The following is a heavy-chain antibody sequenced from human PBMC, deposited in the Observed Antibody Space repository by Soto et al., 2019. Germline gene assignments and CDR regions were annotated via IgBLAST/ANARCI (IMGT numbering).Heavy chain of an antibody. CDR3: ARQAYGAEYHYGMDV. J-gene: IGHJ6*02. Sequence: SETLSLTCTVSGDSISRYYWSWIRQPPGKGLEWIGYIYYTGSPNYSPSLRSRVTISVGTSKNQFSLKLTSVTAADTAVYYCARQAYGAEYHYGMDVWGQGTTVTVSS. CDR2: IYYTGSP. D-gene: IGHD4-17*01. CDR1: GDSISRYY. V-gene: IGHV4-59*01.